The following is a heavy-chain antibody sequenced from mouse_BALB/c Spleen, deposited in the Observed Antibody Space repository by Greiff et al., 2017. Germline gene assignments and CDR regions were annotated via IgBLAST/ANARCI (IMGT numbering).Heavy chain of an antibody. J-gene: IGHJ4*01. D-gene: IGHD2-14*01. V-gene: IGHV3-6*02. CDR2: ISYDGSN. CDR3: ARDSLYRFQYYYAMDY. CDR1: GYSITSGYY. Sequence: EVHLVESGPGLVKPSQSLSLTCSVTGYSITSGYYWNWIRQFPGNKLEWMGYISYDGSNNYNPSLKNRISITRDTSKNQFFLKLNSVTTEDTATYYCARDSLYRFQYYYAMDYWGQGTSVTVSS.